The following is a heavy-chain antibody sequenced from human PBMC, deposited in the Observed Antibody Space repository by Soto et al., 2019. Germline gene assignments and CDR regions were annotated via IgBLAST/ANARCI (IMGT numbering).Heavy chain of an antibody. D-gene: IGHD5-18*01. CDR3: ARGRGYSYGYEWGMDV. CDR2: INPSGGST. J-gene: IGHJ6*02. V-gene: IGHV1-46*01. Sequence: ASVKVSCKASGYTFTSYCTHWVRQAPGQGLEWMGIINPSGGSTSYAQKFQGRVTMTRNTSISTAYMELSSLRSEDTAAYYCARGRGYSYGYEWGMDVWGQGTTVTVSS. CDR1: GYTFTSYC.